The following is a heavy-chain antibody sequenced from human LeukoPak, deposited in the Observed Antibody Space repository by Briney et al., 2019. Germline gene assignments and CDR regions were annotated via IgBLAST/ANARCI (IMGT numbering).Heavy chain of an antibody. CDR3: AKVLGHSNYYDSSGYFDY. CDR2: IRGSGGST. CDR1: GITFSSYA. V-gene: IGHV3-23*01. D-gene: IGHD3-22*01. J-gene: IGHJ4*02. Sequence: PGGSLRLSCEASGITFSSYAMSWVRQAPGKGLEWVSGIRGSGGSTYYADPVKGRFTISRDNSKNTLYLQMNSLRAEDTAVYYCAKVLGHSNYYDSSGYFDYWGQGTLVTVSS.